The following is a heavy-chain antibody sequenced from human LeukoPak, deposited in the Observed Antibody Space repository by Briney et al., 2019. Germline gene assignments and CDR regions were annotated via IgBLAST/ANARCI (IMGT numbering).Heavy chain of an antibody. J-gene: IGHJ5*02. CDR1: GYTFTGYY. V-gene: IGHV1-2*02. Sequence: GASVKVSCKASGYTFTGYYMHWVRQAPGQGLEWMGWINLNSGGTNYAQKFQGRVTMTRDTSISTAYMELSRLRPDDTAVYYCARQQTKHTYYDFWSGKNWFDPWGQGTLVTVSS. D-gene: IGHD3-3*01. CDR2: INLNSGGT. CDR3: ARQQTKHTYYDFWSGKNWFDP.